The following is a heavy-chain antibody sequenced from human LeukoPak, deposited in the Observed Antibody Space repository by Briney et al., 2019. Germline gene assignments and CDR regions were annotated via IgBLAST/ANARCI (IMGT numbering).Heavy chain of an antibody. CDR1: GGSISSYY. Sequence: SETLSLTCTVSGGSISSYYWSWIRQPPGKGLEWIGYIYYSGSTNYNPSLKSRVTVSVDTSKNQFSLKLSSVTAADTAVYYCARGQDYYGSGSLFDYWGQGTLVTVSS. V-gene: IGHV4-59*01. D-gene: IGHD3-10*01. J-gene: IGHJ4*02. CDR2: IYYSGST. CDR3: ARGQDYYGSGSLFDY.